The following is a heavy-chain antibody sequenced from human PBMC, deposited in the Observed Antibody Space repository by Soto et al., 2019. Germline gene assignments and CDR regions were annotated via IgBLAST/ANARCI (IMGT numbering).Heavy chain of an antibody. Sequence: QVQLVQSGAEVKKPGSSVKVSCKASGGTFSSYALSWVRQAPGQGLEWMGGIIPIFGTTKYAQKFQGRVTIIADVSTTTAYIELSSLRSEDTAVYYCAMIDYSSGSDYWGQGTLVTVSS. CDR3: AMIDYSSGSDY. V-gene: IGHV1-69*01. CDR1: GGTFSSYA. D-gene: IGHD6-19*01. J-gene: IGHJ4*02. CDR2: IIPIFGTT.